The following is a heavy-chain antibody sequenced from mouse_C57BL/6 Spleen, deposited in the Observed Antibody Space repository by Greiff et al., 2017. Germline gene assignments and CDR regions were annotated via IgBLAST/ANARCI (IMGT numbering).Heavy chain of an antibody. CDR1: GFSLTSYG. V-gene: IGHV2-5*01. CDR2: IWRGGST. J-gene: IGHJ4*01. D-gene: IGHD2-3*01. Sequence: VKLMESGPGLVQPSQSLSITCTVSGFSLTSYGVHWVRQSPGKGLEWLGVIWRGGSTDYNAAFMSRLSITKDNSKSQVFFKMNSLQADDTAIYYCAKYDGYYAYYAMDYWGQGTSVTVSS. CDR3: AKYDGYYAYYAMDY.